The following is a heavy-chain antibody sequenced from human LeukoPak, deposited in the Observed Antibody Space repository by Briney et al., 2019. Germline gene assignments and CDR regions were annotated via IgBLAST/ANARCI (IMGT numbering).Heavy chain of an antibody. CDR3: ARSWFDP. V-gene: IGHV4-59*12. Sequence: SETLSLTCTVSGGSISGDYWSWIRQPPGKGLEWIGYIYYSGSTDYNPSLKSRVTITLDTSKNHLSLKLSSVTAADTAVYYCARSWFDPWGPGTLVTVSS. CDR2: IYYSGST. CDR1: GGSISGDY. J-gene: IGHJ5*02.